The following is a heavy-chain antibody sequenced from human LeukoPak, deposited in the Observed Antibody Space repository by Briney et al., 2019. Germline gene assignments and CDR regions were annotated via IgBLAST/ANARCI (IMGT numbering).Heavy chain of an antibody. D-gene: IGHD4-17*01. CDR1: GFIFSKYT. Sequence: GGSLRLSCAASGFIFSKYTMSWVRQAPGKGLEWVSAIGGSGGKTFYAESVKGRFTISRDNSKNMLYLRMNSLRVEDTAIYYCAKAGLDGDPHAFWGQGALVTVSS. CDR3: AKAGLDGDPHAF. V-gene: IGHV3-23*01. J-gene: IGHJ4*02. CDR2: IGGSGGKT.